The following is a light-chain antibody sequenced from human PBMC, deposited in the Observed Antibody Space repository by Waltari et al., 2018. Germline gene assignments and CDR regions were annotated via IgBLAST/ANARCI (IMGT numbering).Light chain of an antibody. J-gene: IGLJ2*01. CDR3: QAWDSISDVV. CDR1: KLEDKY. V-gene: IGLV3-1*01. CDR2: QDS. Sequence: YELTQPPSVSVSPGQTVSIPCTGAKLEDKYVCWYQQKTGQSPVLVMHQDSRRPSGIPERFSGSSSGNTATLTISGTQAMDEADYYCQAWDSISDVVFGGGTRLTVL.